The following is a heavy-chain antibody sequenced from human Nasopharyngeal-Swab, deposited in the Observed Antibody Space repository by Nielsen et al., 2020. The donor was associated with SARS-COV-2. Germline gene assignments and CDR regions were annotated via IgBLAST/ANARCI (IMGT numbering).Heavy chain of an antibody. D-gene: IGHD1-26*01. CDR3: ARTDVGAAGYYFDY. CDR1: GFTFSSYS. Sequence: GESLRLSCAASGFTFSSYSMNWVRQAPGKGLEWVSYISSSSSTIYYADSVKGRFTISRDNAKNSLYLQMNSLRDEDTAVYYCARTDVGAAGYYFDYWGQGTLVTVSS. J-gene: IGHJ4*02. CDR2: ISSSSSTI. V-gene: IGHV3-48*02.